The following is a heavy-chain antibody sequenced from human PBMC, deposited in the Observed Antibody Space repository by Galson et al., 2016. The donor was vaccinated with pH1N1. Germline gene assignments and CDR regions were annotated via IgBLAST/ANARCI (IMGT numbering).Heavy chain of an antibody. Sequence: SLRLSCAASGFNFDTFAMHWVRRTPGKGLEWVAFISYNGHDESYADSLKGRFTVSRDNSKNRLYLHMNSLRPDHTGLYYCAREDWSYGDTYYNGMDVWGQGTTVTVSS. J-gene: IGHJ6*02. D-gene: IGHD1-26*01. CDR1: GFNFDTFA. CDR3: AREDWSYGDTYYNGMDV. V-gene: IGHV3-30*03. CDR2: ISYNGHDE.